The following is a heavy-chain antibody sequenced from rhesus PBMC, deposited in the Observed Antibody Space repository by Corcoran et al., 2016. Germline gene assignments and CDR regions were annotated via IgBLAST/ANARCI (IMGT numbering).Heavy chain of an antibody. J-gene: IGHJ4*01. CDR2: FGGSRGST. CDR1: GYSISSGYG. Sequence: QVQLQESGPGLVKPSETLSLTCAVSGYSISSGYGWSRIRQLPGTGVVWIGCFGGSRGSTNYNPTLKSRVTISTDTSKNQFSRQLSSVTAADTAVYYCAAPWPFNWNDDLDYWGQGVLVTVSS. D-gene: IGHD1-7*02. CDR3: AAPWPFNWNDDLDY. V-gene: IGHV4-127*01.